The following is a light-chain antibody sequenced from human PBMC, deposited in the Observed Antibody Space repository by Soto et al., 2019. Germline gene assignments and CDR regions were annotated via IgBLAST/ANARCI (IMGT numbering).Light chain of an antibody. CDR2: GVS. CDR1: QTVSNSY. V-gene: IGKV3-20*01. CDR3: QHYFHPQWT. Sequence: EIVLAQSRGTLSLSPGERATLSCSASQTVSNSYLAWYQQKSGQAPRLLIYGVSTRATGTPDRFSGSGSGTEFTLTIRRLEPEDFAVYFCQHYFHPQWTFGPGTKVDIK. J-gene: IGKJ1*01.